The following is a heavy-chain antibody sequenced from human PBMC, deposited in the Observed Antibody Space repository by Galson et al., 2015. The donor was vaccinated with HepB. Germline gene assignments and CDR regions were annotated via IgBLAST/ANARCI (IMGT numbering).Heavy chain of an antibody. CDR3: ARLYYDFWSGYLPRPGWFDP. D-gene: IGHD3-3*01. CDR1: GGSFSGYY. V-gene: IGHV4-34*01. CDR2: INHSGST. Sequence: SETLSLTCAVYGGSFSGYYWSWIRQPPGKGLEWIGEINHSGSTNYNPSLKSRVTISVDTSKNQFSLKLSSVTAADTAVYYCARLYYDFWSGYLPRPGWFDPWGQGTLVTVSS. J-gene: IGHJ5*02.